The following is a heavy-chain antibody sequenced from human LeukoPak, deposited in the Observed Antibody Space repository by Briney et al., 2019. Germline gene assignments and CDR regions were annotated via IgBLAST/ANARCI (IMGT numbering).Heavy chain of an antibody. D-gene: IGHD2-15*01. Sequence: GGSLRHSCEASGFTFSSYWIHWVRQAPAKGLVWVSRINTDGSSTSYADSVKGRFTISRDNAKNTLYLQMNSLRAEDTAVYYCLRGGGGTNYFNYWGQGTPVTLSS. J-gene: IGHJ4*02. V-gene: IGHV3-74*01. CDR3: LRGGGGTNYFNY. CDR2: INTDGSST. CDR1: GFTFSSYW.